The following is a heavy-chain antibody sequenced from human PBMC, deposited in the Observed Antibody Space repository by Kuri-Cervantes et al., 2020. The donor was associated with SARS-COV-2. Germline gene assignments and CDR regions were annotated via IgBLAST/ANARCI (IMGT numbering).Heavy chain of an antibody. CDR1: AGTFITYT. D-gene: IGHD3-3*01. CDR3: ARVGVDYDFWSGYYRHFDY. CDR2: IIAIFGTA. V-gene: IGHV1-69*05. J-gene: IGHJ4*02. Sequence: SVKISCKAAAGTFITYTITWVRQAPGQGLEWMGGIIAIFGTANYAQKFQGRVTMTRKTSTSTVYMELSSLRSDDTAVYYCARVGVDYDFWSGYYRHFDYWGQGTLVTVSS.